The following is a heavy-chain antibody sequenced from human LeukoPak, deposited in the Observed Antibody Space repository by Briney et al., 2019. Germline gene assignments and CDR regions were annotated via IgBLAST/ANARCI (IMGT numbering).Heavy chain of an antibody. CDR2: IYHSGST. CDR3: ARDRSYYFDY. CDR1: GGSISSGGYS. J-gene: IGHJ4*02. Sequence: SQTLSLTCAVSGGSISSGGYSWSWIRQPPGKGLEWIGYIYHSGSTYYNPSLKSRVTISVDRSKNQFSLKLSSVTAADTAVYYCARDRSYYFDYWGQGTLVTVSS. V-gene: IGHV4-30-2*01.